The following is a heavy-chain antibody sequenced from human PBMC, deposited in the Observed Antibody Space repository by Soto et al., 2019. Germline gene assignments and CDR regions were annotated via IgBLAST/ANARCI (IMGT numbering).Heavy chain of an antibody. Sequence: EVQLVESGGDLVQPGGSLSLSCAASGFTFSNYRMHWVRQAPGKGLVWVSRVKTDGSTYYADSVRGRFTIFRDNAKNTLYVQMNSLTVEDTAVYFCARGIRGHYGFDVWGQGTLVTVSS. CDR1: GFTFSNYR. CDR3: ARGIRGHYGFDV. V-gene: IGHV3-74*01. D-gene: IGHD5-12*01. CDR2: VKTDGST. J-gene: IGHJ3*01.